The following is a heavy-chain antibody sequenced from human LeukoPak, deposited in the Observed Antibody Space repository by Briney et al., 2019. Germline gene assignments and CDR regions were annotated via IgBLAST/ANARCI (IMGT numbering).Heavy chain of an antibody. V-gene: IGHV1-2*02. J-gene: IGHJ4*02. CDR1: GYSFTDYF. D-gene: IGHD5-18*01. CDR3: ARCGYSYGHFDY. CDR2: INLNSGGT. Sequence: GASVKVSCKASGYSFTDYFIHWVRQAPGQGLAWMGWINLNSGGTNYAQKFQARVTMTSDTSISTVYMELSSLRSDDTAVYYCARCGYSYGHFDYWGQGTPVTVSS.